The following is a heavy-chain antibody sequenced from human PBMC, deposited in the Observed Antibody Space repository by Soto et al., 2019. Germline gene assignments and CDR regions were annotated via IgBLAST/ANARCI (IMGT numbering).Heavy chain of an antibody. V-gene: IGHV1-69*01. CDR2: FVPVFRTA. Sequence: QVQLVQSGAAVKKPGSSVKVSCKASGGTFSTYAISWVRQAPGQGLEWMGGFVPVFRTATYAQNFQGRVTTTADESTSTTYMELYRLRSEDTAVYYCSNGSGDRNYHYYYMDVWGQGTTVTFSS. CDR3: SNGSGDRNYHYYYMDV. J-gene: IGHJ6*02. CDR1: GGTFSTYA. D-gene: IGHD4-17*01.